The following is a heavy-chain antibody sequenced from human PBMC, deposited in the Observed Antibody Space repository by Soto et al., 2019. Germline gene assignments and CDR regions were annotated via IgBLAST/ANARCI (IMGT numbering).Heavy chain of an antibody. CDR3: ATIPATTILTDY. D-gene: IGHD2-2*02. CDR1: GGSITSSYY. J-gene: IGHJ4*02. CDR2: IYYSGST. Sequence: PSETLSLTYTVSGGSITSSYYWGWIRQPPGKGLEWIGSIYYSGSTYYNPSLKSRVTISVDTSKNQFSLKLSSVTAADTAVYYCATIPATTILTDYWGQGTLVTVS. V-gene: IGHV4-39*01.